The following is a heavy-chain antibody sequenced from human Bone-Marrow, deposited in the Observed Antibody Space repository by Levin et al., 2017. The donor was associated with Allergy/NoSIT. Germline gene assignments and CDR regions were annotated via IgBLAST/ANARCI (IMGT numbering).Heavy chain of an antibody. V-gene: IGHV3-30*04. CDR2: ISYDGTDI. D-gene: IGHD6-13*01. CDR3: AREIAAARRMDV. J-gene: IGHJ6*02. Sequence: KGLEWVAVISYDGTDIHYADSVKGRFTISRDNSDSTLYLRMNSLRPEDTAVYYCAREIAAARRMDVWGQGTTVTVSS.